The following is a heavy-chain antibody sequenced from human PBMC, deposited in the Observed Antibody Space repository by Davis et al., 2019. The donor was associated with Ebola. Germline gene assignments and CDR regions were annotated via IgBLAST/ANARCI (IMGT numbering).Heavy chain of an antibody. CDR1: GFTFSSYW. V-gene: IGHV3-7*01. J-gene: IGHJ6*02. CDR2: IKQDGSDK. Sequence: GGSLRLSCAASGFTFSSYWMSWVRQAPGKGLEWVANIKQDGSDKYYVDSVKGRFTISRDNAKNSLYLQMNSLRAEDTAVYYCARDSPLYYYDSSGYPTRYYGMDVWGQGTTVTVSS. CDR3: ARDSPLYYYDSSGYPTRYYGMDV. D-gene: IGHD3-22*01.